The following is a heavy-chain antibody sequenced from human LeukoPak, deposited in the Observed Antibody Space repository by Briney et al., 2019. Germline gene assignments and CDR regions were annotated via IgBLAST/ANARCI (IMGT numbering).Heavy chain of an antibody. D-gene: IGHD4-17*01. Sequence: ASVKVSCKXSEYTFTAFYMHWVRQAPGQGLERMGRVNPNSGATNYAQKFQGRVTMTRDTSISTAYLELSRLRSDDTAVYYCARQTNYGDYPDYWGQGTLVTVSS. CDR1: EYTFTAFY. CDR2: VNPNSGAT. V-gene: IGHV1-2*06. J-gene: IGHJ4*02. CDR3: ARQTNYGDYPDY.